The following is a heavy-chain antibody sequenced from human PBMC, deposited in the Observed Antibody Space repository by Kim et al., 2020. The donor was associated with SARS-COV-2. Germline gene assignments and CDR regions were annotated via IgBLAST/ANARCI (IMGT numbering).Heavy chain of an antibody. Sequence: PSLMRRVTISVDTSKNRFSLKLSSVTAADTAVYYCARDRWGITMVRGTDVWGQGTTVTVSS. J-gene: IGHJ6*02. D-gene: IGHD3-10*01. CDR3: ARDRWGITMVRGTDV. V-gene: IGHV4-31*02.